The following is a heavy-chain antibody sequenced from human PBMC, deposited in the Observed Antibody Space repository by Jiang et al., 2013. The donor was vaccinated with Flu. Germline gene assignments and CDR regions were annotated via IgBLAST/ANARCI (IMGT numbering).Heavy chain of an antibody. D-gene: IGHD2-21*01. CDR3: VYWGPRPSCISGDCHFFLLH. CDR1: GFALSTSGMG. J-gene: IGHJ4*02. CDR2: IYWDDDK. Sequence: KPTQTLTLTCTFSGFALSTSGMGVGWIRQPPGKALEWLALIYWDDDKRYSPSLKSRLSITKGTSKNQVVLTMTNMDPVDTATYYCVYWGPRPSCISGDCHFFLLHWGPGTLVTVFS. V-gene: IGHV2-5*02.